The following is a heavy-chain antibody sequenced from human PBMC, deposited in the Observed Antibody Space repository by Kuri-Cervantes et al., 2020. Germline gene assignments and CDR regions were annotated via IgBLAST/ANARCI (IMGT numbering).Heavy chain of an antibody. J-gene: IGHJ5*02. D-gene: IGHD5-18*01. CDR3: ARGDSYGTNRFDP. CDR2: IYYSGST. V-gene: IGHV4-31*03. CDR1: GGSISSSSYY. Sequence: SETLSLTCTVSGGSISSSSYYWSWIRQPPGKGLEWIGYIYYSGSTYYNPSLKSRVTISVDTSKNQFSLKLSSVTAADTAVYYCARGDSYGTNRFDPWGQGTLVTVSS.